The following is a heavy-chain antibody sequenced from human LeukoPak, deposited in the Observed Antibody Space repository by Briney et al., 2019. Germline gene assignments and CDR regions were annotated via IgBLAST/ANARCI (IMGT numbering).Heavy chain of an antibody. CDR2: IWSDGTNK. D-gene: IGHD4-11*01. CDR1: GFTFSHYG. J-gene: IGHJ4*02. Sequence: SGGSLRLSCAASGFTFSHYGFHWVRQAPGKGLEWVAVIWSDGTNKYYGDSVKGRVMIYRDDSQNTVYLQMNSLRAEDTAVYYCSKDAQRGFDYSNSLEYWGQGYLVTVSS. CDR3: SKDAQRGFDYSNSLEY. V-gene: IGHV3-33*06.